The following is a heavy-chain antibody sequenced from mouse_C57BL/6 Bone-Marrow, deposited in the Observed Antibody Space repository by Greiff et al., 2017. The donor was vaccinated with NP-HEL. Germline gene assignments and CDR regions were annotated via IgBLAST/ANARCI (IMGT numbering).Heavy chain of an antibody. Sequence: VQLQQPGAELVRPVSSVKLSCKASGYTFTSYWMHWVKQRPIQGLEWIGNIDPSDSETHYNQKFKDKATLTVDKSSSTAYMQLSSLTSEDSAVYYCARRGGYYFFDYWGQGTTLTVSS. CDR2: IDPSDSET. D-gene: IGHD2-3*01. V-gene: IGHV1-52*01. CDR3: ARRGGYYFFDY. J-gene: IGHJ2*01. CDR1: GYTFTSYW.